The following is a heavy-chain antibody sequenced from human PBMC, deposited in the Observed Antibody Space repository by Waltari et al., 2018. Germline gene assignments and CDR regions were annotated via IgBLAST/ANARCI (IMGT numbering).Heavy chain of an antibody. CDR1: GFTSTSFS. D-gene: IGHD6-19*01. V-gene: IGHV3-23*04. CDR2: ISASGYTP. CDR3: AKDLADYNSGLYRGYYNYGLDV. Sequence: EVQLVESGGKLVQPGGSLRLSCALSGFTSTSFSLTWVRQAPGKGQEWVSSISASGYTPYYAASVKGRFFISRDKSKNTLDLQLNSLTAEDTAVYYCAKDLADYNSGLYRGYYNYGLDVWGQGTTVTVSS. J-gene: IGHJ6*02.